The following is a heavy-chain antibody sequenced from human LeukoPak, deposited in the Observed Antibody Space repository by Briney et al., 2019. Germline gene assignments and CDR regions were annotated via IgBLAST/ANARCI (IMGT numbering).Heavy chain of an antibody. Sequence: PGGSLRLSCAASGFTFRTYGMHWVRQAPGKGLEWVAVIWGDGSEKYYADSVKGRFTISRDNSKNTLYLQMDSLRAEDTAVYYCVREPTSSGDWGMDVWGQGTTVTVSS. CDR2: IWGDGSEK. V-gene: IGHV3-33*01. D-gene: IGHD2-21*02. CDR3: VREPTSSGDWGMDV. CDR1: GFTFRTYG. J-gene: IGHJ6*02.